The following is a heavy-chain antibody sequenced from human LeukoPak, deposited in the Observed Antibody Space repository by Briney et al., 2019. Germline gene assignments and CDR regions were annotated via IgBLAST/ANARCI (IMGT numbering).Heavy chain of an antibody. Sequence: PSETLSLTCTVFGGSISSSSYYWSWIRQPAGKGLEWIGRIYTSGSTNYNPSLKSRVTISVDTSKNQFSLKLSSVTAADTAVYYCARDLPGSYYDSSGYAWGVWGQGTLVTVSS. J-gene: IGHJ4*02. V-gene: IGHV4-61*02. D-gene: IGHD3-22*01. CDR2: IYTSGST. CDR1: GGSISSSSYY. CDR3: ARDLPGSYYDSSGYAWGV.